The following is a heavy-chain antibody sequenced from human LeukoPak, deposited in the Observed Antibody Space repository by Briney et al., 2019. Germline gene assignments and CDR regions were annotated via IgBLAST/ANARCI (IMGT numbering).Heavy chain of an antibody. CDR2: TSSDLNVK. D-gene: IGHD3-22*01. V-gene: IGHV3-30-3*01. Sequence: GGSLRLSCAASGFTFRNYVIHWVRQAPGKGLEWVAVTSSDLNVKLYADSVKGRFTISRDNAKNSLYLQMNSLTDEDTAVYYCAREPPGNYDSSGNYYAYFDCWGQGTLVTVSS. CDR3: AREPPGNYDSSGNYYAYFDC. J-gene: IGHJ4*02. CDR1: GFTFRNYV.